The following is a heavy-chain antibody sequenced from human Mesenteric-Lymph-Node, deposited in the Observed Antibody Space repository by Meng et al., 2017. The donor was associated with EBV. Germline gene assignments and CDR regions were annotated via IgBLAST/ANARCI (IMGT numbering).Heavy chain of an antibody. CDR3: ARDWGFPYTFDD. CDR1: GFTFSDHY. J-gene: IGHJ4*02. Sequence: VQLVESGGGLVQPGGSLSLFCAASGFTFSDHYMDWVRQAPGKGLEWVGRTRNKANSYTTEYAASVKGRFTISRDDSQNSLFLQMNSLKTEDTAVYYCARDWGFPYTFDDWGRGTLVTVSS. CDR2: TRNKANSYTT. D-gene: IGHD7-27*01. V-gene: IGHV3-72*01.